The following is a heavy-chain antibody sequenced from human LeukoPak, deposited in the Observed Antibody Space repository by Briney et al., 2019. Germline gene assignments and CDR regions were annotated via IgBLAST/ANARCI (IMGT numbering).Heavy chain of an antibody. V-gene: IGHV5-51*01. J-gene: IGHJ4*02. D-gene: IGHD1-1*01. CDR2: IYPGDSDT. CDR1: GSTFTSYW. Sequence: KFGGSLEISCLGSGSTFTSYWIGWVRRLPGKGLGWMGIIYPGDSDTRYSPSFQGHVTISADKSISTAYLQWSSLKASDTAMYYCARRLGGRIWNDADYWGQGTLATVSS. CDR3: ARRLGGRIWNDADY.